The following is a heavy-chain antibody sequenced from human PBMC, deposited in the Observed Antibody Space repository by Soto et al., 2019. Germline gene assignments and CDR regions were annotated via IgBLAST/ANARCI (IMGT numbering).Heavy chain of an antibody. J-gene: IGHJ6*02. CDR1: VFTFDDYT. CDR3: AKGYGGSYYYGMDV. V-gene: IGHV3-43*01. D-gene: IGHD2-15*01. CDR2: ISWDGGSP. Sequence: PLGSLRLSCAASVFTFDDYTMHWVRQAPGKGLELVSLISWDGGSPYYADSVNCRFTISRDNTKNSLYLQMNSLGTEDTALYYCAKGYGGSYYYGMDVWGQGTTITVSS.